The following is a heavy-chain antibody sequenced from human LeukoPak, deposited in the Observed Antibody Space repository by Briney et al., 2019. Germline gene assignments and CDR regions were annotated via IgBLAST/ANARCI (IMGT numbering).Heavy chain of an antibody. J-gene: IGHJ3*01. CDR1: GGSISNYC. CDR2: IHSSGST. V-gene: IGHV4-4*07. D-gene: IGHD1-26*01. CDR3: ARGIATITQDSFDV. Sequence: SETLSLTCTVSGGSISNYCWSWIRQSAGKGLEWIGRIHSSGSTNFNPSLRSRVTMSADTSKHQFSLWLTSVTAADTALYYCARGIATITQDSFDVWGLGTMVTVSS.